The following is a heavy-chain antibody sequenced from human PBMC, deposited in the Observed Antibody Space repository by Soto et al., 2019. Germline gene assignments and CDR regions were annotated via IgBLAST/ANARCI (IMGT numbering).Heavy chain of an antibody. CDR1: GFTFSSYA. Sequence: QVQLVESGGGVVQPGRSLRLSCAASGFTFSSYAMHWVRQAPGKGLEWVAVISSDGSKKYYADSGKGRFTIFRDNSKNTLYLQMNSLRPEGTAVYYCASPTIRDHSAFEIWGQGTMVTVSS. CDR2: ISSDGSKK. D-gene: IGHD5-18*01. CDR3: ASPTIRDHSAFEI. V-gene: IGHV3-30-3*01. J-gene: IGHJ3*02.